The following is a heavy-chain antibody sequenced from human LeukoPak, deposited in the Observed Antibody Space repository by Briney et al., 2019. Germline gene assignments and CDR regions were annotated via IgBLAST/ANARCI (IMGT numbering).Heavy chain of an antibody. V-gene: IGHV1-18*01. CDR2: ISAYNGNT. J-gene: IGHJ6*02. CDR1: GYTFTSYG. Sequence: ASVKVSCKASGYTFTSYGISWVRQAPGQGLEWMGWISAYNGNTNYAQKLQGRVTMTTDTSTSTAYMELRSLRSDDTAVYYCATSPGYGSREEEETNYYYYGMDVWGQGTTVTVSS. CDR3: ATSPGYGSREEEETNYYYYGMDV. D-gene: IGHD6-19*01.